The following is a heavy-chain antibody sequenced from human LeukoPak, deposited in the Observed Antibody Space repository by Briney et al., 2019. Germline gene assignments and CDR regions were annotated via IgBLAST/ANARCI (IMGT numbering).Heavy chain of an antibody. D-gene: IGHD2-2*01. CDR1: GYSFTTYW. CDR2: IYPGDSDT. J-gene: IGHJ3*01. Sequence: GESLKISCKGSGYSFTTYWIGWVRQMPGKGLEWMGIIYPGDSDTRYRPSFQGQVNISAEKSISTAYLQWSGLEASDTAMYYCARRRYCNSTSCYAGAFDVWGQGTMVTVSS. CDR3: ARRRYCNSTSCYAGAFDV. V-gene: IGHV5-51*01.